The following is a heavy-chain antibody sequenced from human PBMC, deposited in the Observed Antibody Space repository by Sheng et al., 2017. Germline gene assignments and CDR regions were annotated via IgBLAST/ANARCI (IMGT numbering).Heavy chain of an antibody. D-gene: IGHD3-3*01. CDR2: SIIVGAP. Sequence: QVQLQESGPGLVKASGDPCPSPALSLVTPSTVVITGLDPAAPREGAGVDWGVSIIVGAPTTTRPSKSRVTISVDTSNNQFSLKLSSVTAADTAVYYCARDRRSTIGRRTTGPYYFEYWGQGTLVTVSS. CDR3: ARDRRSTIGRRTTGPYYFEY. V-gene: IGHV4-38-2*02. CDR1: VTPSTVVIT. J-gene: IGHJ4*02.